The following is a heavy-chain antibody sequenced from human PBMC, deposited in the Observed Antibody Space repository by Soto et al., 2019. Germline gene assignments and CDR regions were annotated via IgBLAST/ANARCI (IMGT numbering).Heavy chain of an antibody. Sequence: QVQLVQSGAEVKKPGASVKVSCKASGYTFTSYAMHWVRQAPGQRLEWMGWINAGNGNTKYSQKFQGRVTITRDTSASTAYMELSSLRSEYTAVYYCARGVYDFWSGYLFDPWGQGTLVTVSS. D-gene: IGHD3-3*01. J-gene: IGHJ5*02. CDR1: GYTFTSYA. CDR2: INAGNGNT. CDR3: ARGVYDFWSGYLFDP. V-gene: IGHV1-3*01.